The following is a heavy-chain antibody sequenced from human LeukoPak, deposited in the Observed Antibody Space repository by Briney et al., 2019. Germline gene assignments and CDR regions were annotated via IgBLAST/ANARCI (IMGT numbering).Heavy chain of an antibody. CDR2: ISWNSGSI. V-gene: IGHV3-9*03. CDR1: GFTFDDYA. CDR3: AKRGGTDAFDI. Sequence: PGGSLRLSCAASGFTFDDYAMHWVRQAPGKGLEWVSGISWNSGSIGYADSVKGRFTISRDNAKNSLYLQMNSLRAEDMALYYCAKRGGTDAFDIWGQGTMVTVSS. J-gene: IGHJ3*02.